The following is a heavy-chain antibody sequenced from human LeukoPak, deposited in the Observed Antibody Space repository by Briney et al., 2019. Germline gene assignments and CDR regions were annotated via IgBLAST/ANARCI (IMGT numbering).Heavy chain of an antibody. Sequence: PLETLSLTCTVSGGSISSYYWSWIRQPAGKGLEWIGRIYTSGSTNYNPSLKSRVTMSVDTSKNQFSLKLSSVTAADTAVYYCARQGRCGGDCLYPIFDYWGQGTLVTVSS. J-gene: IGHJ4*02. V-gene: IGHV4-4*07. CDR2: IYTSGST. D-gene: IGHD2-21*02. CDR3: ARQGRCGGDCLYPIFDY. CDR1: GGSISSYY.